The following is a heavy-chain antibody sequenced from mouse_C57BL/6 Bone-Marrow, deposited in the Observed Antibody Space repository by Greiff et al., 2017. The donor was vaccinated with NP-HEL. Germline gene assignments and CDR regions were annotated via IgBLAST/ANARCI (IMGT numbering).Heavy chain of an antibody. D-gene: IGHD1-1*01. CDR2: IDPSDSYT. J-gene: IGHJ1*03. CDR3: ANTTV. CDR1: GYTFTSYW. V-gene: IGHV1-59*01. Sequence: QVQLQQPGAELVRPGTSVKLSCKASGYTFTSYWMHWVKQRPGQGLEWIGVIDPSDSYTNYNQKFKGKATLTVDTSSSTAYMQLSSLTSEDSAGYYGANTTVGGTGTTVTVSS.